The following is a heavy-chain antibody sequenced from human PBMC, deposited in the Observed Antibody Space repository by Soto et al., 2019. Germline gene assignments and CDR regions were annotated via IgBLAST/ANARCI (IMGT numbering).Heavy chain of an antibody. J-gene: IGHJ6*03. CDR3: AKNRISSWWYYYYMDG. Sequence: EVQLLESGGGLVQPGGSLRLSCAASGFTFSSYAMSWVRQAPGKGLEWVSAISGSGGSTYYADSVKGRFTISRDNSKNTLYLQMNSLRAEDTALYYCAKNRISSWWYYYYMDGWGKGTTVTFSS. V-gene: IGHV3-23*01. D-gene: IGHD6-13*01. CDR1: GFTFSSYA. CDR2: ISGSGGST.